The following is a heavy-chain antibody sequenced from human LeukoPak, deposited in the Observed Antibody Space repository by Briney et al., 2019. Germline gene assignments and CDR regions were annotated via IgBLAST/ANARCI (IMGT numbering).Heavy chain of an antibody. D-gene: IGHD6-13*01. CDR3: ARDLNIAAFAV. Sequence: SSETLSLTCAVYGGSFSGYYWSWIRQPPGKGLEWIGEINHSGSTNYNPSLKSRVTISVDTSKNQFSLKLSSVTAADTAVYYCARDLNIAAFAVWGRGTLVTVSS. CDR1: GGSFSGYY. J-gene: IGHJ2*01. CDR2: INHSGST. V-gene: IGHV4-34*01.